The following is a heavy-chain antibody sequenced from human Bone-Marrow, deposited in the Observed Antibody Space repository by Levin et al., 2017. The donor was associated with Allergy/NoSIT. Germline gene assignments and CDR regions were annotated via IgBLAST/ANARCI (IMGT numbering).Heavy chain of an antibody. V-gene: IGHV3-9*01. Sequence: GGSLRLSCAASGFTFDDYAMHWVRQAPGKGLEWVSGISWNSGSIGYADSVKGRFTISRDNAKNSLYLQMNSLRAEDTALYYCAKDLGFGMGDYYYYGMDVWGQGTTVTVSS. D-gene: IGHD3-16*01. CDR1: GFTFDDYA. CDR2: ISWNSGSI. CDR3: AKDLGFGMGDYYYYGMDV. J-gene: IGHJ6*02.